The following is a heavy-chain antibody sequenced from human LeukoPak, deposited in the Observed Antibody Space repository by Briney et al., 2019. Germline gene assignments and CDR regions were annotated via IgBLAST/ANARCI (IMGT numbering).Heavy chain of an antibody. V-gene: IGHV4-34*01. Sequence: SETLSLTCAVYGGYFRRYYWSWIRQPPVKGLEWDGEINHSGSTNYNHSLKIRVTISVDTSKNPFSLKLSSVTAAGTAVYYCARASSLGRYNWFDPWGQGTLVTVSS. CDR3: ARASSLGRYNWFDP. CDR2: INHSGST. J-gene: IGHJ5*02. CDR1: GGYFRRYY.